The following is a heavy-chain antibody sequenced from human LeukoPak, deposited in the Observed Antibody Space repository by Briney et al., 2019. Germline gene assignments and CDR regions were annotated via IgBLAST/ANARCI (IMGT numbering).Heavy chain of an antibody. V-gene: IGHV4-34*01. Sequence: SETLSLTCAVYGGSFSGYYWSWIRQPPGKGLERIGEINHSGSTNYNPSLKSRVTISVDTSKNQFSLKLSSVTAADTAVYYCARERRYDFWSGYQYYWFDPWGQGTLVTVSS. CDR3: ARERRYDFWSGYQYYWFDP. CDR1: GGSFSGYY. D-gene: IGHD3-3*01. J-gene: IGHJ5*02. CDR2: INHSGST.